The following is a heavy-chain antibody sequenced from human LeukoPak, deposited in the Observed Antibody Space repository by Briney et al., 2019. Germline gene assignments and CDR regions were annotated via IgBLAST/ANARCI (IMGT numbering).Heavy chain of an antibody. CDR2: IYYSGST. J-gene: IGHJ4*02. Sequence: PSGTLSLTCTVSGTSISSSYWSWIRQPPGRGLEWIAYIYYSGSTNYNPSLKSRVTISVDTSKNQFSLKLSSVTAADTAVYYCARDSSVYYFDYWGQGTLVTVSS. CDR1: GTSISSSY. CDR3: ARDSSVYYFDY. V-gene: IGHV4-59*01. D-gene: IGHD3-22*01.